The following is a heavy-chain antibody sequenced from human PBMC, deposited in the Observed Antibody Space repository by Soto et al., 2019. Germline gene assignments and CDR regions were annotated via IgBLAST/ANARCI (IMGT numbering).Heavy chain of an antibody. CDR1: GGSFTGYD. CDR2: INHSGST. J-gene: IGHJ3*02. Sequence: SETLSLTCAVYGGSFTGYDCNWLRQTPWKGLEWVGEINHSGSTNYTPSLKSRVTMSVDTSKNQLSLNLKSVTAADKAVYYCARGRRSLTRLVPPAMGAFDMCGQRTMVTV. D-gene: IGHD2-2*01. CDR3: ARGRRSLTRLVPPAMGAFDM. V-gene: IGHV4-34*01.